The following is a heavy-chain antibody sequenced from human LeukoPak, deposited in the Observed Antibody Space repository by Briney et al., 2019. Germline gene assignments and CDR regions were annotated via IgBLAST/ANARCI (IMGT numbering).Heavy chain of an antibody. CDR1: GGTFSSYA. D-gene: IGHD1-1*01. J-gene: IGHJ3*02. Sequence: SVKVSCKASGGTFSSYAISWVRQAPGQGLEWMGRIIPILGIANYAQKFQGRVTITADKSTSTAYMELSSLRSEYTAVYYCARETGTDAFDIWGQGTMVTVSS. CDR2: IIPILGIA. V-gene: IGHV1-69*04. CDR3: ARETGTDAFDI.